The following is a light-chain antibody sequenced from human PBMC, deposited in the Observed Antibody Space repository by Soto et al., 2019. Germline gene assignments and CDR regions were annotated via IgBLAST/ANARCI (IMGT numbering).Light chain of an antibody. CDR2: SAS. V-gene: IGKV3-15*01. CDR3: QQYNNWLPIT. J-gene: IGKJ5*01. CDR1: QSVSSN. Sequence: EIRISKSSSTVSVYPGEGATLSCRASQSVSSNLAWYQQKPGQAPRLLIYSASTRATGIPARFSGSGSGTEFTLTISSLQSEDFAVYYCQQYNNWLPITFGQGTRLEIK.